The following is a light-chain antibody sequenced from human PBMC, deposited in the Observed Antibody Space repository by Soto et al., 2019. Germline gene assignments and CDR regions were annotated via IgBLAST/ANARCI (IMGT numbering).Light chain of an antibody. CDR1: QSISSW. V-gene: IGKV1-5*03. J-gene: IGKJ5*01. CDR3: QQYHSYPIT. CDR2: KAS. Sequence: IHMTQSPSTLSASLGDRVTMTCGASQSISSWLAWYQQKPGKAPKLLIYKASSLESGVPSRFSGSGSGTDFTLTISSLQPEDFATYYCQQYHSYPITFGQGTRLEIK.